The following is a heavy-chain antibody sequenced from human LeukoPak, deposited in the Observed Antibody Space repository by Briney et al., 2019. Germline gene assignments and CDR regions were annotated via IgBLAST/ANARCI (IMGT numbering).Heavy chain of an antibody. CDR1: GFTFSSYA. CDR2: TSGDGGAT. V-gene: IGHV3-23*01. Sequence: GGSLRLSCAASGFTFSSYAMSWVRQSPGKGLEWLSSTSGDGGATYYSNSVKGRFTISRDNSRNTLYLQMNSLRAEDTAVYYCAKDRPNYYGSNGHYYRRDGDYWGQGTLVTVSS. D-gene: IGHD3-22*01. J-gene: IGHJ4*02. CDR3: AKDRPNYYGSNGHYYRRDGDY.